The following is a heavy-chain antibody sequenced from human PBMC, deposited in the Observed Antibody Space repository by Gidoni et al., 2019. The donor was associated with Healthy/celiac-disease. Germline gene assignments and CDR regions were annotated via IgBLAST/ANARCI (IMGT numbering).Heavy chain of an antibody. D-gene: IGHD2-2*02. CDR1: GGTFSSYT. Sequence: QVQLVQSGAEVKKPGSSVKVSCKASGGTFSSYTTSWVRQAPGQGLEWMGRIIPILGIANYAQKFQGRVTITADKSTSTAYMELSSLRSEDTAVYYCARDCSSTSCYIASDPSDYWGQGTLVTVSS. CDR3: ARDCSSTSCYIASDPSDY. J-gene: IGHJ4*02. V-gene: IGHV1-69*08. CDR2: IIPILGIA.